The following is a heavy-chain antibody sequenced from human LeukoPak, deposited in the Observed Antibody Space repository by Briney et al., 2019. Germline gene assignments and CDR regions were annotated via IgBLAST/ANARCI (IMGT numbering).Heavy chain of an antibody. CDR3: TRYDSSRFDP. V-gene: IGHV3-23*01. D-gene: IGHD3-3*01. CDR2: TDGSGGSA. Sequence: GGSLRLSCAASGFIFSSYAMSWVRQAPGKGLEWVSATDGSGGSAYYADSVKGRFTISRDNSRNTMDLQMNSLVEDTAVYHCTRYDSSRFDPWGQGTLAFVSS. CDR1: GFIFSSYA. J-gene: IGHJ5*02.